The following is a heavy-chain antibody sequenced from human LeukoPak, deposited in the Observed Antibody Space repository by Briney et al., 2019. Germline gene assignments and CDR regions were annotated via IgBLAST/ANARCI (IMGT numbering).Heavy chain of an antibody. J-gene: IGHJ3*02. CDR1: EFTFSNYW. V-gene: IGHV3-74*01. CDR3: AKVKGGAYFDWLLYGHGFDI. CDR2: IDTDGTTT. Sequence: GGSLRLSCTTSEFTFSNYWMHWVRQVPGKGLVWVSRIDTDGTTTDYADSVKGRFTISRDNSKNTLYLQMNSLRAEDTAVYYCAKVKGGAYFDWLLYGHGFDIWGQGTMVTVSS. D-gene: IGHD3-9*01.